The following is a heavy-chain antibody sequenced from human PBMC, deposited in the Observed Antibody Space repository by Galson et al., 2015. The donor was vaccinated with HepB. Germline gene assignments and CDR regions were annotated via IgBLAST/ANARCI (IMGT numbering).Heavy chain of an antibody. CDR2: ISSSGSTI. V-gene: IGHV3-11*04. Sequence: SLRLSCAASGFTFSDYYMSWIRQAPGKGLEWVSYISSSGSTIYYADSVKGRFTISRDNAKNSLYLQVNSLRAEDTAVYYCARDYITIFGVVINPPGYWGQGTLVTVSS. D-gene: IGHD3-3*01. J-gene: IGHJ4*02. CDR3: ARDYITIFGVVINPPGY. CDR1: GFTFSDYY.